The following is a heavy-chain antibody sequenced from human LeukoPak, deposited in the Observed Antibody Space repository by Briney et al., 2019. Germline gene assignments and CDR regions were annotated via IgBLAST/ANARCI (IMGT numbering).Heavy chain of an antibody. CDR3: AKEHVRNYYDSSGFAPTDAFDI. V-gene: IGHV3-21*04. Sequence: GGSLRLSCAASGFTFSSYSMNWVRQAPGKGLEWVSSISSSSSYIYYAESVKGRFTISRDNAKNSLYLQMNSLRAEDTAVYYCAKEHVRNYYDSSGFAPTDAFDIWGQGTMVTVSS. D-gene: IGHD3-22*01. CDR1: GFTFSSYS. CDR2: ISSSSSYI. J-gene: IGHJ3*02.